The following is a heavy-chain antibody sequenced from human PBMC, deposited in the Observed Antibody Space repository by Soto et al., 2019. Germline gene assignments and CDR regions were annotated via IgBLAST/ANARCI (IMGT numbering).Heavy chain of an antibody. CDR1: RXTCTNYA. Sequence: GSLRLSGVASRXTCTNYAMSWVRQAPAKGAEVVSLVSGSGDGTYYADYVKGRFSISRDNSKSTLYLQMNSPRAEETAVYYCAKGGDTAMPKLNWFDAWGRGTLGTVS. J-gene: IGHJ5*02. CDR2: VSGSGDGT. V-gene: IGHV3-23*01. D-gene: IGHD5-18*01. CDR3: AKGGDTAMPKLNWFDA.